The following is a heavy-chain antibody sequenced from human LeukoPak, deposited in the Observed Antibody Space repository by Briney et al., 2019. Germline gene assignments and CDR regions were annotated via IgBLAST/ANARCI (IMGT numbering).Heavy chain of an antibody. CDR2: IIPIFGTA. D-gene: IGHD6-13*01. J-gene: IGHJ4*02. CDR1: GGTFSSYA. CDR3: ASSSSSWSQYYFDY. V-gene: IGHV1-69*06. Sequence: SVKVSCKASGGTFSSYAINWVRQAPGQGLEWMGGIIPIFGTANYAQKFQGRVTITADKSTRTAYMELSSLRSEDTAVYYCASSSSSWSQYYFDYWGQGTLVTVSS.